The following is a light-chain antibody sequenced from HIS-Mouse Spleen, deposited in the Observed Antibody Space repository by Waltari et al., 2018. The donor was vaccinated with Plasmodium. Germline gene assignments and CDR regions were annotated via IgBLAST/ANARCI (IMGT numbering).Light chain of an antibody. CDR3: QQRSNWPPLT. CDR1: QSVSSY. Sequence: EIVFTQSPATLSFSPGESATLSCRASQSVSSYLAWYQQKPGQAPRLLIYDASNRATGSPARFSGSGSGTDCTLTISSLEPEDFAVYYCQQRSNWPPLTFGGGTNVEIK. J-gene: IGKJ4*01. CDR2: DAS. V-gene: IGKV3-11*01.